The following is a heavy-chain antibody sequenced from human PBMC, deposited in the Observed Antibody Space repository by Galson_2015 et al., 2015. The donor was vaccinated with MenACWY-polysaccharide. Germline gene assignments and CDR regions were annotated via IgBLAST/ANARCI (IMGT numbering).Heavy chain of an antibody. J-gene: IGHJ4*02. CDR1: GFTFSRYW. D-gene: IGHD7-27*01. CDR3: ATRNIVTGEDFDY. CDR2: INSDGTST. Sequence: SLRLSCAVSGFTFSRYWMHWVRQGPGKGLEWVSRINSDGTSTSYGDSVKGRFTVSRDNAKNTLYLQMNSLRAKDTAVYYCATRNIVTGEDFDYWGQGTLVTVSS. V-gene: IGHV3-74*01.